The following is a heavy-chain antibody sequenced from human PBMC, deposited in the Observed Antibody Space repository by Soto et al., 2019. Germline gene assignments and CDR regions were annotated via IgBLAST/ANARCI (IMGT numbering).Heavy chain of an antibody. CDR1: GYTFTSYG. J-gene: IGHJ6*02. CDR3: AVPQADGDYALCDCGMEV. V-gene: IGHV1-18*01. D-gene: IGHD4-17*01. CDR2: ISAYNGDT. Sequence: ASVKVSCKASGYTFTSYGISWVRQAPGQGLEWMGWISAYNGDTSEAEERQGRVTMTTDTSASTAYMGLRSVGSDATAEYYCAVPQADGDYALCDCGMEVRGQGTTVTVSS.